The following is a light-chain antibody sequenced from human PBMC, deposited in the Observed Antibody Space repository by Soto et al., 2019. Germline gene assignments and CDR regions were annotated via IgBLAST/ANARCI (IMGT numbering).Light chain of an antibody. Sequence: QSVLTQPASVSGSPGQSITISCTGTSSDVGGYNYVSWYQQHPGKAPKLMIYDVSNRPSGVSNRFSGSKSGNTASLTISGLQAEDEADYYCSSYTSSSTRIVFGTRTKVTVL. CDR2: DVS. CDR1: SSDVGGYNY. CDR3: SSYTSSSTRIV. J-gene: IGLJ1*01. V-gene: IGLV2-14*01.